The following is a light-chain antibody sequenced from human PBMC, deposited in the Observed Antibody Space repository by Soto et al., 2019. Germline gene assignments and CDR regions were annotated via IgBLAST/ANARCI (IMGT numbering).Light chain of an antibody. CDR2: GVN. V-gene: IGLV2-8*01. CDR3: SSYGGYNNVV. Sequence: QSGLTQPPSASVSPGQSVTISCTGTSSDVGGYNYVSWFQQHPGKAPKLIIHGVNQRPSGVPDRFSGSKSGNTASLTVSGLQAEDEGTYYCSSYGGYNNVVFGTGTKVTVL. J-gene: IGLJ1*01. CDR1: SSDVGGYNY.